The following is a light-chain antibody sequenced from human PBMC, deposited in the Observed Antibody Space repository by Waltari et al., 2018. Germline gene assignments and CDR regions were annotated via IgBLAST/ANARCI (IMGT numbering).Light chain of an antibody. V-gene: IGLV3-1*01. CDR2: QDT. Sequence: SYELTQPPSVSVSPGQTASITCSGDKLGDQYACWYQQKPGQSPLVVIYQDTKRPSGSPERFSGSNSGNTATLTISGTQAMDEADYYCQAWDSSTAVFGGETKLTVL. J-gene: IGLJ2*01. CDR3: QAWDSSTAV. CDR1: KLGDQY.